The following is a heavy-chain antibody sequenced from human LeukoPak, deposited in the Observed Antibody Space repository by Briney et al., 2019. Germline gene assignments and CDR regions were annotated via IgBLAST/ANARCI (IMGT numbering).Heavy chain of an antibody. CDR3: ARSEGGYSYGHPC. Sequence: SVKVSCKASGGTFSSYAISWVRQAPGQGLEWMGGIIPIFGTANYAQKFQGRVTITADEPTSTAYMELSSLRSEDTAVYYCARSEGGYSYGHPCWGQGTLVTVSS. CDR2: IIPIFGTA. D-gene: IGHD5-18*01. CDR1: GGTFSSYA. V-gene: IGHV1-69*13. J-gene: IGHJ4*02.